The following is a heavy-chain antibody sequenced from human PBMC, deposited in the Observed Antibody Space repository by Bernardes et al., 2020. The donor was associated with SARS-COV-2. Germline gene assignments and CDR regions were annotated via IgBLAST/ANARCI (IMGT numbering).Heavy chain of an antibody. Sequence: GGSLRLSCAASGFTFSSYSMNWVRQAPGKGLEWVSSISSSSSYIYYADSVKGRFTISRDNAKNSLYLQMNSLRAEDTAVYYCARDILRGSKTDYCSSTSCYGWVGYSNYVPRAHYYYGMDVWGQGTTVTVSS. CDR1: GFTFSSYS. CDR2: ISSSSSYI. V-gene: IGHV3-21*01. D-gene: IGHD2-2*01. J-gene: IGHJ6*02. CDR3: ARDILRGSKTDYCSSTSCYGWVGYSNYVPRAHYYYGMDV.